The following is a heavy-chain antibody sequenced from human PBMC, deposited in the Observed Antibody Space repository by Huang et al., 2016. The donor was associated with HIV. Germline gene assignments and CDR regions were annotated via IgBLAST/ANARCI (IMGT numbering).Heavy chain of an antibody. CDR2: IIPMVLRA. Sequence: QVHLVQSGAEVKKPGSSVRVSCTASGGSFKISGISWVRQAPGQGLEWLGGIIPMVLRANYATKRSERVTITARESTTTVYMDLTSLRPEDTAVYYCASGASYEIWTPYYSGWHYSMDVWGEGTTVTVSS. D-gene: IGHD3-9*01. CDR1: GGSFKISG. V-gene: IGHV1-69*13. J-gene: IGHJ6*03. CDR3: ASGASYEIWTPYYSGWHYSMDV.